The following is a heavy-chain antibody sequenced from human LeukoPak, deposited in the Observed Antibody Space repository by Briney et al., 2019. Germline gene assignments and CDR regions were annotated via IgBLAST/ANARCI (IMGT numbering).Heavy chain of an antibody. J-gene: IGHJ6*02. CDR3: ARHRGAIVVVPAATSTNFYGMDV. CDR1: GYSFTSYW. Sequence: GESLKISCKGSGYSFTSYWIGWVRQMPGKGLGWMGIIYPGDSDTRYSPSFQGQVTISADKSISTAYLQWSSLKASDTAMYYCARHRGAIVVVPAATSTNFYGMDVWGQGTTVTVSS. CDR2: IYPGDSDT. D-gene: IGHD2-2*01. V-gene: IGHV5-51*01.